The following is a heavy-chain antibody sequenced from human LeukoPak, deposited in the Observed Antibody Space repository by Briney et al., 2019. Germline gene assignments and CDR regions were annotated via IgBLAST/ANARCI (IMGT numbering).Heavy chain of an antibody. V-gene: IGHV4-59*01. CDR2: IYYSGST. D-gene: IGHD2-2*01. J-gene: IGHJ4*02. Sequence: SETLSLTCTVSGGSISSYYWSWIRQPPGKGLEWIGYIYYSGSTNYNPSLKSRVTISVDTSKNQFSLKLSSVTAADTAVYYCARAPVVPAAFDYWGQGTLVTVSS. CDR3: ARAPVVPAAFDY. CDR1: GGSISSYY.